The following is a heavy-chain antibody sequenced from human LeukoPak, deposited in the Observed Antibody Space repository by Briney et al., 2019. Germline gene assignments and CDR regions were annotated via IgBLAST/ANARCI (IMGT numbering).Heavy chain of an antibody. CDR1: GFTVSSNY. CDR3: ARGGKWERHIDY. J-gene: IGHJ4*02. D-gene: IGHD1-26*01. CDR2: IYSGGST. V-gene: IGHV3-66*02. Sequence: GGSLRLSCAASGFTVSSNYMSCVRQAPGKGLEWVSVIYSGGSTYYADSVKGRFTISRDNSKNTLYLQMNSLRAEDTAVYYCARGGKWERHIDYWGQGTLVTVSS.